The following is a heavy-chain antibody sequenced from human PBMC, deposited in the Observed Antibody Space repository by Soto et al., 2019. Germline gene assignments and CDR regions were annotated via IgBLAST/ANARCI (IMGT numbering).Heavy chain of an antibody. CDR1: GGYIISGGYC. D-gene: IGHD6-6*01. CDR2: IYYSGST. V-gene: IGHV4-31*03. CDR3: AREGAAPYYYYGMDV. J-gene: IGHJ6*02. Sequence: SETMSLTSTVSGGYIISGGYCWSWIRKHPGKGLEWIGFIYYSGSTYYNPSLKSRVTISVDTSKNQFSLKLSSVTAADTAVYYCAREGAAPYYYYGMDVWGQGTTVTVSS.